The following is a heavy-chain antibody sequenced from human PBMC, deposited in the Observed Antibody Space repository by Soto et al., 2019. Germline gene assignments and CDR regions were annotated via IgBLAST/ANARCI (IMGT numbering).Heavy chain of an antibody. D-gene: IGHD3-10*01. Sequence: SETLSLTCAVSGYSINSDYYWGWIRQPPGKGLEWIGSVDHSGRTYYSPSLRSRLTIFIDTSKNQFSLRLTSVTAAGTAMYFCAKKGYYPSGKINLFDSWGPGTLVTVSS. CDR2: VDHSGRT. CDR1: GYSINSDYY. V-gene: IGHV4-38-2*01. J-gene: IGHJ4*02. CDR3: AKKGYYPSGKINLFDS.